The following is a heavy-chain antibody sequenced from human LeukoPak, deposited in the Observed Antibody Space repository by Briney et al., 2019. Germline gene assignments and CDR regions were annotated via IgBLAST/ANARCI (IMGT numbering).Heavy chain of an antibody. CDR3: ARRYNIYAFDL. J-gene: IGHJ3*01. D-gene: IGHD3-10*01. Sequence: PSETLSLTCTVSGGSISPYYWSWIRQSPDQGLEWIGSIYYSGTTNYNPSLKSRLTISVDTSKNQFSLQLSSVTATDTAIYYCARRYNIYAFDLWGRGTRVTVS. CDR2: IYYSGTT. V-gene: IGHV4-59*08. CDR1: GGSISPYY.